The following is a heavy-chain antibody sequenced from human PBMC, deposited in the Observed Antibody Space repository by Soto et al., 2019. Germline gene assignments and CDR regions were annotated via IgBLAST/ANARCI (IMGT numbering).Heavy chain of an antibody. D-gene: IGHD2-2*02. CDR1: GFTFSSYA. Sequence: GGSLRLSCAASGFTFSSYAMSWVRQAPGKGLEWVSAISGSGGSTYYADSVKGRFTISRDNSKNTLYLQMNSLRAEDTAVYYCAKDIVVVPAAISSNWGQGTLVTVSS. CDR2: ISGSGGST. CDR3: AKDIVVVPAAISSN. V-gene: IGHV3-23*01. J-gene: IGHJ4*02.